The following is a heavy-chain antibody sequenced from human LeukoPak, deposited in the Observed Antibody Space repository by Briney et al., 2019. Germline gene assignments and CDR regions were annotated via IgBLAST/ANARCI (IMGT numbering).Heavy chain of an antibody. D-gene: IGHD6-13*01. CDR1: GFTFSSYA. CDR2: ITSNGGST. J-gene: IGHJ4*02. V-gene: IGHV3-64*01. Sequence: GGSLRLSCAASGFTFSSYAMHWVRQAPGKGLEDVSSITSNGGSTYYANSVKGRFTMSRDNSKNTLYLQMNSLRAEDTAVYYCAKAQDGYSSSWYLVDYWGQGTLVTVSS. CDR3: AKAQDGYSSSWYLVDY.